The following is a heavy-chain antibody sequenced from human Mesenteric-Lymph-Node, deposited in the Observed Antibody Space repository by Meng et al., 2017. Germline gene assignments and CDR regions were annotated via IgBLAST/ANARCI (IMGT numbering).Heavy chain of an antibody. CDR3: ARGPSRWLQFSFDY. Sequence: VQLQEWGTGLLKPSETLSLTCAVYGGSFRGYYWNWIRQPPGKGLEWIGYIYYSGSTYYNPFLKSRVTISVDTSKNQFFLKLSSVTAADTAVYYCARGPSRWLQFSFDYWGQGTLVTVSS. J-gene: IGHJ4*02. CDR1: GGSFRGYY. V-gene: IGHV4-34*01. D-gene: IGHD5-24*01. CDR2: IYYSGST.